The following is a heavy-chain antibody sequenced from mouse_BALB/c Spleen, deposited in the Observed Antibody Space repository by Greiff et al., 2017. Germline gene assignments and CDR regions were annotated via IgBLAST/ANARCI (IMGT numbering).Heavy chain of an antibody. J-gene: IGHJ4*01. CDR2: IWAGGST. CDR1: GFSLTSYG. Sequence: VKLMESGPGLVAPSQSLSITCTVSGFSLTSYGVHWVRQPPGKGLEWLGVIWAGGSTNYNSALMSRLSISKDNSKSQVFLKMNSLQTDDTAMYYCARAYGSSYAMDYWGQGTSVTGSS. CDR3: ARAYGSSYAMDY. V-gene: IGHV2-9*02. D-gene: IGHD1-1*01.